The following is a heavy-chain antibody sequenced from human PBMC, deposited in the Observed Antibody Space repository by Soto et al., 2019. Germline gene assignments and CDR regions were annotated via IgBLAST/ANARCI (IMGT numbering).Heavy chain of an antibody. CDR3: AIGGMGSSGWYYFDY. CDR1: GGSISSSSYY. CDR2: IYYSGST. V-gene: IGHV4-39*01. J-gene: IGHJ4*02. Sequence: SETLSLTCTVSGGSISSSSYYWGWIRQHPGKGLEWIGSIYYSGSTYYNPSLKSRVTISVDTSKNQFSLKLSSVTAADTAVYYCAIGGMGSSGWYYFDYWGQGTLVTVSS. D-gene: IGHD6-19*01.